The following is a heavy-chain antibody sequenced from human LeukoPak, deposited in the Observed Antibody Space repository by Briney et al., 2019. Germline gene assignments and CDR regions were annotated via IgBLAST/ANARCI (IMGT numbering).Heavy chain of an antibody. Sequence: SQTLSLTCAVSGGSISSGGYSWIWIRQPPGKGLEWIGYIYHSGSTYYNPSLKSRVTISVDRSKNQFSLKLSSVTAADTAVYYCARAKDYGDYGMDVWGQGTTVTVSS. CDR1: GGSISSGGYS. D-gene: IGHD4-17*01. CDR2: IYHSGST. V-gene: IGHV4-30-2*01. J-gene: IGHJ6*02. CDR3: ARAKDYGDYGMDV.